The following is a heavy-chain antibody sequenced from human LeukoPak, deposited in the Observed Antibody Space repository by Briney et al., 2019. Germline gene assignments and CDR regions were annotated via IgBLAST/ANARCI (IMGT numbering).Heavy chain of an antibody. D-gene: IGHD6-19*01. CDR2: IYPGDSDT. CDR1: GYSFTNYW. J-gene: IGHJ4*02. CDR3: ARHISSGWSNFDY. V-gene: IGHV5-51*01. Sequence: GEALKISCKGSGYSFTNYWIGWVRQIPGKGLEWIGIIYPGDSDTRYSPSFQGQVTISADKSISTAYLQWSSLKASDTAMYYCARHISSGWSNFDYWGQGSLVTVSS.